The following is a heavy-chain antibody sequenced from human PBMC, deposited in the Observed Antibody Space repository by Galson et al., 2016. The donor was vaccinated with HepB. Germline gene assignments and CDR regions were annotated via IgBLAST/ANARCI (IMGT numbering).Heavy chain of an antibody. CDR3: ARVSGTREDL. Sequence: SVKVSCKASGGTFRSYTSSWVRQAPGQGLEWMGRIIPIPAIANYAQKFQGRVTITADKSTSTVYMELSSLRSEDTAVYYCARVSGTREDLWGQGTLVSVSS. CDR1: GGTFRSYT. D-gene: IGHD1-7*01. V-gene: IGHV1-69*02. CDR2: IIPIPAIA. J-gene: IGHJ5*02.